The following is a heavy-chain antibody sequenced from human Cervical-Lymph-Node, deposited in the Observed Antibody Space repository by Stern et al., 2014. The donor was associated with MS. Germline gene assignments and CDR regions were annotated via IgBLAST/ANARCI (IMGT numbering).Heavy chain of an antibody. J-gene: IGHJ4*02. D-gene: IGHD4-23*01. CDR2: LVTGTVHT. V-gene: IGHV1-58*01. CDR3: AADKDGGNSYFDY. Sequence: QLGQSGPEVKKPGTSVTVSCKTSGFTFIATTVQWVRQIPGQRPEWIGWLVTGTVHTNYAENFHGRVTITRYAPAATVYLELTSLRSEDTAIYYCAADKDGGNSYFDYWGRGTLVTVSS. CDR1: GFTFIATT.